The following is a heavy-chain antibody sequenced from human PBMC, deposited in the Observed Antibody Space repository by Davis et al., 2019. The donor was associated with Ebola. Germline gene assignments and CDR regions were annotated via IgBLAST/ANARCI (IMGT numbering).Heavy chain of an antibody. CDR2: IYYSGST. Sequence: MPSETLSLTCTVSGGSISSGGYYWSWIRQPPGKGLEWIGYIYYSGSTNYNPSLKSRVTISVDTSKNQFSLKLSSVTAADTAVYYCARDRGYGMDVWGQGTTVTVSS. J-gene: IGHJ6*02. CDR3: ARDRGYGMDV. D-gene: IGHD3-10*01. CDR1: GGSISSGGYY. V-gene: IGHV4-61*08.